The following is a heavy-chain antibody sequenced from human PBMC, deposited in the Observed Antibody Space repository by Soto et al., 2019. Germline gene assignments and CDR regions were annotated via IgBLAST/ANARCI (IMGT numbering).Heavy chain of an antibody. CDR3: ARVGSASLMVVVIADH. V-gene: IGHV3-49*03. D-gene: IGHD3-22*01. CDR1: GFTFGDYA. Sequence: GGSLRLSCTTSGFTFGDYAMSWFRQAPGKGLEWVGFIRSKGYGGTTQYAASVKGRFTISRDDSESIAYLQMDSLKTEDTALYYCARVGSASLMVVVIADHWGQGTQVTVSS. CDR2: IRSKGYGGTT. J-gene: IGHJ4*02.